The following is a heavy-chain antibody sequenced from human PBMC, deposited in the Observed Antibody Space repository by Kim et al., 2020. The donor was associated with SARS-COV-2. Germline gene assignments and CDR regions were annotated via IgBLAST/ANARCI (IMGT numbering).Heavy chain of an antibody. V-gene: IGHV1-2*06. CDR3: ARGDYYDSSGSLDY. D-gene: IGHD3-22*01. CDR2: INPNSGGT. J-gene: IGHJ4*02. Sequence: ASVKVSCKASGYTFTGYYMHWVRQAPGQGLEWMGRINPNSGGTNYAQKFQGRVTMTRDTSISTAYMELSRLRSDDTAVYYCARGDYYDSSGSLDYWGQGTLVTVSS. CDR1: GYTFTGYY.